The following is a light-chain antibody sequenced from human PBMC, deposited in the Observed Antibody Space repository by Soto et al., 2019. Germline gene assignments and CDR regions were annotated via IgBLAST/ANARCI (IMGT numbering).Light chain of an antibody. CDR1: QTVTSSF. CDR2: GAS. V-gene: IGKV3-20*01. Sequence: EILLTQSPGTLSLSPGERATLSCRASQTVTSSFLAWYQRKPGQAPRLLIYGASDRDTGIPDRFSGSGSGTDFTLTISRLEPEDFSVYYCQQYGDSPWTFGQGTQVDI. CDR3: QQYGDSPWT. J-gene: IGKJ1*01.